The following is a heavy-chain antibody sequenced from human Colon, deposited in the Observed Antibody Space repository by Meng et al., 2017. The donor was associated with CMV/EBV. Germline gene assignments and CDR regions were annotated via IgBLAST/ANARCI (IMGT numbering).Heavy chain of an antibody. CDR2: IDHMGST. Sequence: AVYGGYFSGYYYSWLRQPPGKGLEWIGEIDHMGSTNYNPSLKSRVALSIDTSKNQFSLTLNSVTAADTAIYFCARRVGSGKYYFDYWSQGALVTVSS. CDR1: GGYFSGYY. V-gene: IGHV4-34*01. J-gene: IGHJ4*02. D-gene: IGHD3-10*01. CDR3: ARRVGSGKYYFDY.